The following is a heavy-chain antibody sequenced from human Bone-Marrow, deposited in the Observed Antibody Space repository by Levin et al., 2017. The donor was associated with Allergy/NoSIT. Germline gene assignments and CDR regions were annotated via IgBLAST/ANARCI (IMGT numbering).Heavy chain of an antibody. CDR1: GFTFSSYG. V-gene: IGHV3-33*01. Sequence: GGSLRLSCAASGFTFSSYGMHWVRQAPGKGLEWVAVIWFDGSNKYYADSVKGRFTISRDNPKNTLYLQVNSLRAEDTAVYYCARWAADGTYYYYYYLDVWGKGPTVTVSS. CDR3: ARWAADGTYYYYYYLDV. D-gene: IGHD6-13*01. CDR2: IWFDGSNK. J-gene: IGHJ6*03.